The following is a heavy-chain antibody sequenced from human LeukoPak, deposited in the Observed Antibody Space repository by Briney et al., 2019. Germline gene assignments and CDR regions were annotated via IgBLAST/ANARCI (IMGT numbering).Heavy chain of an antibody. CDR1: GYSFTTYF. CDR3: TRDAVRGVISNYFDY. D-gene: IGHD3-10*01. J-gene: IGHJ4*02. CDR2: INPSSGDT. V-gene: IGHV1-46*01. Sequence: GASVKVSCKALGYSFTTYFLHWVRQAPGQGLEWMGIINPSSGDTSYAQKFQGRVTMTRDTSTSTVFMEVSGLRSEDTAVYYCTRDAVRGVISNYFDYWGQGTLVAVSS.